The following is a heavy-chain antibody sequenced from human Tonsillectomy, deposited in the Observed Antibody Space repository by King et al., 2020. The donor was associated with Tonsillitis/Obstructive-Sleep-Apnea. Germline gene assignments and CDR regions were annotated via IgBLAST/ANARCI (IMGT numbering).Heavy chain of an antibody. V-gene: IGHV3-30*04. CDR3: ARYRCTGRSCYFDY. D-gene: IGHD2-15*01. J-gene: IGHJ4*02. CDR1: GFTFSTSA. Sequence: VQLVESGGGVVQPGRSLRLSCAASGFTFSTSAMHWVRQAPGKGLEWVSVISYDEYDQYYADSVKGRFTISRENSKNMLYLQMNSLKTEDTAIYYCARYRCTGRSCYFDYWGQGTLATVSS. CDR2: ISYDEYDQ.